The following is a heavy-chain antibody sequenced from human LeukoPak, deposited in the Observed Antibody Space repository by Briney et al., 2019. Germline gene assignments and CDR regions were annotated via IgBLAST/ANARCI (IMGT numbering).Heavy chain of an antibody. CDR1: GGSISSSSYY. D-gene: IGHD2-2*01. J-gene: IGHJ6*02. V-gene: IGHV4-39*01. CDR3: ARGRGLGYCSSTSCPKGHYGMDV. Sequence: SETLSLTCTVSGGSISSSSYYWGWIRQPPGKGLEWIGSIYYSGSTYYNPSLKSRVTISVDTSKNQFSLKLSSVTAADTAVYYCARGRGLGYCSSTSCPKGHYGMDVWGQGTTVTVSS. CDR2: IYYSGST.